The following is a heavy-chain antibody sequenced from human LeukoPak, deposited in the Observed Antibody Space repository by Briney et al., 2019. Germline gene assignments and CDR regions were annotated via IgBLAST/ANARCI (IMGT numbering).Heavy chain of an antibody. CDR3: AKESFSGYETDY. J-gene: IGHJ4*02. CDR2: ISYDGSNK. D-gene: IGHD5-12*01. CDR1: GFTFDDYG. Sequence: TGGSLRLSCAASGFTFDDYGMSWVRQAPGKGLEWVAVISYDGSNKYYADSVKGRFTISRDNSKNTLYLQMNSLRAEDTAVYYCAKESFSGYETDYWGQGTLVTVSS. V-gene: IGHV3-30*18.